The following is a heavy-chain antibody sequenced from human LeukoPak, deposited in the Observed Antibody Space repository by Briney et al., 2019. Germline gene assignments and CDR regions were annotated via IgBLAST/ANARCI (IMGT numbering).Heavy chain of an antibody. J-gene: IGHJ4*02. CDR3: VRDSYDSSGYYHDY. CDR1: GGSISSYY. V-gene: IGHV4-59*01. D-gene: IGHD3-22*01. CDR2: IYYSGST. Sequence: SETLSLTCTVSGGSISSYYWSWIRQPPGKGLEWIGYIYYSGSTNYNPSLKSRVTISVDTSKNQFSLKLSSVTAADTAVYYCVRDSYDSSGYYHDYWGQGTLVTVSS.